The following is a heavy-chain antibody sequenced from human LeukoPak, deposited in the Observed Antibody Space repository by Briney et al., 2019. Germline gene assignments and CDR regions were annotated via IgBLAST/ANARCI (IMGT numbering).Heavy chain of an antibody. Sequence: GASVKVSCKASGGTFSSYTISWVRQAPGQGLEWMGRTIPILGIANYAQKFQGRVTITADKSTSTAYMELSSLRSEDTAVYYCARDYYCSGREWFFDYWGQGTLVTVSS. J-gene: IGHJ4*02. D-gene: IGHD3-10*01. CDR2: TIPILGIA. V-gene: IGHV1-69*04. CDR1: GGTFSSYT. CDR3: ARDYYCSGREWFFDY.